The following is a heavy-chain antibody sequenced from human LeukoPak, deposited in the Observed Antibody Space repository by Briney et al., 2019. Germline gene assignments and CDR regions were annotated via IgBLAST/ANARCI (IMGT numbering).Heavy chain of an antibody. CDR3: ARATYYYDSSDTGRFDY. Sequence: ASVKVSCKTSGYSFIDYYIHWVRQAPGQGLEWMGWISAYNGNTNYAQKLQGRVTMTTDTSTSTAYMELRSLRSDDTAVYYCARATYYYDSSDTGRFDYWGQGTLVTVSS. V-gene: IGHV1-18*04. CDR2: ISAYNGNT. J-gene: IGHJ4*02. D-gene: IGHD3-22*01. CDR1: GYSFIDYY.